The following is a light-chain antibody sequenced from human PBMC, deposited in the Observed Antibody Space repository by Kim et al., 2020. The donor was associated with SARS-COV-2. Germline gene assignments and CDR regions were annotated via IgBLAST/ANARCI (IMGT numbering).Light chain of an antibody. CDR1: QGLLHSNGYNY. CDR2: LGS. J-gene: IGKJ5*01. CDR3: MQALQTPIT. V-gene: IGKV2-28*01. Sequence: PASISCRSSQGLLHSNGYNYLDWYLQKPGQSPQLLIYLGSNRASGVPDRFSGSGSGTDFTPKISRVEAEDVGVYYCMQALQTPITFGQGTRLEIK.